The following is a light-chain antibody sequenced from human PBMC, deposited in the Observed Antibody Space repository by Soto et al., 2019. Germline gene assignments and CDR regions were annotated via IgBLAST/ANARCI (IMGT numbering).Light chain of an antibody. J-gene: IGKJ1*01. CDR3: QQYNSYSRT. CDR2: KAS. V-gene: IGKV1-5*03. CDR1: QSISSW. Sequence: DIQMTQSPSTLSASVGDRVTITCRASQSISSWLAWYQQKPGKAPKLLIYKASSLESGVTSRFSGSGSGTEFTLTISSLQPDDFATYYCQQYNSYSRTFGHGSKVDI.